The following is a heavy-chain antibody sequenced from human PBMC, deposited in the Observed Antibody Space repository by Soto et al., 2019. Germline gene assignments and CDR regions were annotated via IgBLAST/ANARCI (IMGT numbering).Heavy chain of an antibody. CDR1: GGSFSGYY. CDR2: IDPGGST. J-gene: IGHJ6*03. CDR3: ARGRGREYDVWSSSYYYYYYMDV. Sequence: QVQLQQWGAGLLKPSETLSLTCAVYGGSFSGYYWNWIRQPPGKGLEWIAEIDPGGSTNYNPSLKRRVTISGDTSKNQCALKLNSVTAADTAVYYCARGRGREYDVWSSSYYYYYYMDVWCKGTPVTVSS. D-gene: IGHD3-3*01. V-gene: IGHV4-34*02.